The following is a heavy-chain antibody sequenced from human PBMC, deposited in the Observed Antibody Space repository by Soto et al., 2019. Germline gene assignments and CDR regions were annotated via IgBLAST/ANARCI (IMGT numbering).Heavy chain of an antibody. J-gene: IGHJ5*02. CDR3: ARFRGGYSYSWFDP. Sequence: SETLSLTCTVSGGSISSGDYYWSWIRQPPGKGLEWIGYIYYSGTTYYNPSLKSRVTISVDTSKNKFSLKLSSVTAADTAVYYCARFRGGYSYSWFDPWGQGTLVTVSS. CDR1: GGSISSGDYY. D-gene: IGHD5-18*01. V-gene: IGHV4-30-4*01. CDR2: IYYSGTT.